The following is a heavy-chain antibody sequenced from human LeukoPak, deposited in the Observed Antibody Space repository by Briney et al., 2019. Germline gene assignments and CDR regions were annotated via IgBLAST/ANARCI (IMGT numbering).Heavy chain of an antibody. J-gene: IGHJ4*02. D-gene: IGHD2-2*01. CDR2: MYYKGNT. Sequence: SETLSLTCTVSGGSISSRSYYWGWIRQPPGKGLEWIGSMYYKGNTYLNPSLKSRVTISQDTSKNQFSLKLNSVTAADTAVYYCARGPFIVVVPAAMFDYWGQGTLVTVSS. CDR3: ARGPFIVVVPAAMFDY. V-gene: IGHV4-39*07. CDR1: GGSISSRSYY.